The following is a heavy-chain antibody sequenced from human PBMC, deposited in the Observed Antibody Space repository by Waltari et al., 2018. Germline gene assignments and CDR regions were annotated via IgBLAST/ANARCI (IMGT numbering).Heavy chain of an antibody. CDR2: VDPEDGET. CDR1: GYTFTDYY. J-gene: IGHJ4*02. Sequence: EVQVVQSGAEVKKPGATVKISCKASGYTFTDYYMHWIPQAPGKGLEWMGRVDPEDGETIYAEKFQDRFTITADTSTDTAYMELSSLRSEDTAVYYCATDQLGEGDYWGQGTLVTVSS. V-gene: IGHV1-69-2*01. D-gene: IGHD1-1*01. CDR3: ATDQLGEGDY.